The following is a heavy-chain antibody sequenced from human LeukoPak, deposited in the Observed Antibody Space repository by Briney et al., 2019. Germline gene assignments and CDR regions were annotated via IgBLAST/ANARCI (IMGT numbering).Heavy chain of an antibody. D-gene: IGHD3-10*01. CDR3: ASLFGEGFDY. CDR1: GFTFNTYE. Sequence: GSLRLSCAASGFTFNTYEMNWVRQAPGKGLEWVPYISSSGSTIYYADSVKGRFTISRDNAKNSLYLQMNSLRAEDTAVYYCASLFGEGFDYWGQGTLVTVSS. J-gene: IGHJ4*02. CDR2: ISSSGSTI. V-gene: IGHV3-48*03.